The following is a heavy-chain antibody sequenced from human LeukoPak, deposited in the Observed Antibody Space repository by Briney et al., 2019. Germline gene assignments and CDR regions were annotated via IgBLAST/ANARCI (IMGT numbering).Heavy chain of an antibody. CDR1: GGSFSGYY. J-gene: IGHJ4*02. Sequence: SETLSLTCAVYGGSFSGYYWSWIRQPPGKGLEWIGEINHSGSTNYNPSLKSRVTISVDTSKNQFSLKLSSVTAADTAVYYCARSGRTYSSGWSHFDYWGQGTLVTVSS. V-gene: IGHV4-34*01. CDR3: ARSGRTYSSGWSHFDY. D-gene: IGHD6-19*01. CDR2: INHSGST.